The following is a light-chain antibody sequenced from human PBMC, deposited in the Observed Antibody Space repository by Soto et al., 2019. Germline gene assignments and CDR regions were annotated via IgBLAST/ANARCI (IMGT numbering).Light chain of an antibody. CDR1: SSDVGPYNL. CDR2: EVV. Sequence: QSALTQPASVSGSPGQSITISCTGSSSDVGPYNLVSWYQHHPGKAPKLMISEVVKRPSGVSNRFSDSKSGNTASLTISGLQAEDEADYYCCSYAGSSMVVFGGGTKLTVL. J-gene: IGLJ2*01. V-gene: IGLV2-23*02. CDR3: CSYAGSSMVV.